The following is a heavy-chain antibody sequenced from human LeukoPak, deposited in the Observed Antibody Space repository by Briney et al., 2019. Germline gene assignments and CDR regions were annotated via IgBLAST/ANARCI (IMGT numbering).Heavy chain of an antibody. CDR1: GGSFSGYY. J-gene: IGHJ4*02. V-gene: IGHV4-34*01. CDR2: INHSGST. CDR3: ARDAAVADADY. Sequence: SETLSLTCAVYGGSFSGYYWSWIRQPPGKGLEWIGEINHSGSTNYNPSLKNRVTISIDTSKNQFSLKLSSVTAADTAVYYCARDAAVADADYWGQGTLVTVSS. D-gene: IGHD6-19*01.